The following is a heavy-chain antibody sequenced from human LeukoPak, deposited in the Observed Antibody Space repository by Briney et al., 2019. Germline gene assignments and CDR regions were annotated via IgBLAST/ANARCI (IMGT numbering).Heavy chain of an antibody. V-gene: IGHV3-53*05. CDR2: IYSGGST. CDR1: GFTVSSNY. CDR3: ARGGIAAAGPDAFDI. D-gene: IGHD6-13*01. J-gene: IGHJ3*02. Sequence: GGSLRLSCAASGFTVSSNYMSWVRQAPGKGREWVSVIYSGGSTYYADSVKGRFTISRDNSKNTLYLQMNSLRAEDTAVYYCARGGIAAAGPDAFDIWGQGTMVTVSS.